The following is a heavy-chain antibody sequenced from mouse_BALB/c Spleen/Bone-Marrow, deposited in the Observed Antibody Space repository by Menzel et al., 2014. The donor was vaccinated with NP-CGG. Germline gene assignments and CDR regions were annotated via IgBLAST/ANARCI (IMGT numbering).Heavy chain of an antibody. J-gene: IGHJ4*01. Sequence: QVQLKQSGPDLVAPSQSLSITCTVSGFSLTSYGVHWVRQPPGKGLEWLVVIWSDGSTTYNSALKSRLSISKDNSKSQVFLKMNSLQTDDTAMYYCATNYYGSSYAMDYWGQGTSVTVSS. D-gene: IGHD1-1*01. CDR3: ATNYYGSSYAMDY. CDR1: GFSLTSYG. CDR2: IWSDGST. V-gene: IGHV2-6-2*01.